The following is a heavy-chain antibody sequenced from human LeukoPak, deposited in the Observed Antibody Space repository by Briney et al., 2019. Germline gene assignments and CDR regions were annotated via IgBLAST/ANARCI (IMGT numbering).Heavy chain of an antibody. CDR2: IWYDGSNK. Sequence: GGSLRLSCAASGFTFSSYGMHWVRQAPGKGLEWVAVIWYDGSNKYYADSVKGRFTISRDNSKNTLYLQMNSLRAEDTAVCYWARDLSGWYFHYGMDVWAKGTTVTVSS. J-gene: IGHJ6*04. D-gene: IGHD6-13*01. CDR3: ARDLSGWYFHYGMDV. V-gene: IGHV3-33*01. CDR1: GFTFSSYG.